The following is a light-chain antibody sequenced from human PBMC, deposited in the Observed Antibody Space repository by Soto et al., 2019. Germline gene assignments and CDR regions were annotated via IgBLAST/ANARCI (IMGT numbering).Light chain of an antibody. CDR3: QQYNNWPPWT. Sequence: EILMTQSQATLSVSPGERATLSCRASQSVSSNLAWYQQKPGQAPRLLIYGASTRATGIPARFSGSGSGTEFTLTISSLQSEDFAVYYCQQYNNWPPWTFGQGTKVEIK. CDR1: QSVSSN. V-gene: IGKV3-15*01. J-gene: IGKJ1*01. CDR2: GAS.